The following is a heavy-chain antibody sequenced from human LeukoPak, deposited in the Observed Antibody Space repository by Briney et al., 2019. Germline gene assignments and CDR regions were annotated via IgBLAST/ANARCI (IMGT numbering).Heavy chain of an antibody. J-gene: IGHJ1*01. Sequence: SETLSLTCAVYGGSFSGYYWSWIRQPPGKGLEWIGEINHSGSTNYNPSLKSRVTISVDTSKNQFSLKLSSVTAADTAVYYCARMASAMVILQHWGQGTLVTVSS. CDR1: GGSFSGYY. V-gene: IGHV4-34*01. D-gene: IGHD5-18*01. CDR3: ARMASAMVILQH. CDR2: INHSGST.